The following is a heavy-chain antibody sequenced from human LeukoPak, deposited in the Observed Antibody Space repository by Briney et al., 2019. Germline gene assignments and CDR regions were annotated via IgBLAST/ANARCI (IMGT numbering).Heavy chain of an antibody. V-gene: IGHV1-18*01. Sequence: ASEKVSCKASGYTVTSYGISRVRQATGQGLEWMGWISTYNANTNYAQKLQGRVTMTTDTSTSTTYMEVRSLRSDDTAVYYCARREAYSSGWPFDYWGQGTLVTVSS. D-gene: IGHD6-19*01. CDR1: GYTVTSYG. CDR2: ISTYNANT. J-gene: IGHJ4*02. CDR3: ARREAYSSGWPFDY.